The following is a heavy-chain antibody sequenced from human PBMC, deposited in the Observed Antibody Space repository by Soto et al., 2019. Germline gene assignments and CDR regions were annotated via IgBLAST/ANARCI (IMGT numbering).Heavy chain of an antibody. J-gene: IGHJ5*02. CDR3: ARDVSTEYCSGGSCRHNWFDP. Sequence: PSETLSLTCTVSGGSISSSSYYWGWIRQPPGKGLEWIGSIYYSGSTYYNPSLKSRVTISVDTSKNQFSLKLSSVTAADTAVYYCARDVSTEYCSGGSCRHNWFDPWGQGTLVTVSS. CDR2: IYYSGST. V-gene: IGHV4-39*01. CDR1: GGSISSSSYY. D-gene: IGHD2-15*01.